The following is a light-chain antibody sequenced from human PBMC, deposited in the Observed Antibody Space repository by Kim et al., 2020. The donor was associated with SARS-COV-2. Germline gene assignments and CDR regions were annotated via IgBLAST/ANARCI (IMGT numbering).Light chain of an antibody. CDR2: DAS. V-gene: IGKV3-20*01. CDR3: QQYGSAPRR. J-gene: IGKJ1*01. Sequence: EIVLTQSPGTLSLSPGERATLSCRASQSVSSNYLAWYQRKPGQAPRLLIYDASIRATGIPDRFSGSGSGTDFTLTISRLEPEDFVLYYCQQYGSAPRRLGQGTKVDIK. CDR1: QSVSSNY.